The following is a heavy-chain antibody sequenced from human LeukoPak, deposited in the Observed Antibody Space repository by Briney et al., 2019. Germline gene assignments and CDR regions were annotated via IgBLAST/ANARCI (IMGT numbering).Heavy chain of an antibody. V-gene: IGHV4-38-2*02. CDR2: IYHSGNT. D-gene: IGHD1-26*01. J-gene: IGHJ4*01. CDR3: VRSGTAFYFDC. Sequence: SETLSLTCTVSGYSISSGYYWGWIRQPPGKGLEWIGSIYHSGNTNYNPSLKSRVTISVDTSKNQFSLRLDSVTAADTAVYYCVRSGTAFYFDCWGQGTLVTVSS. CDR1: GYSISSGYY.